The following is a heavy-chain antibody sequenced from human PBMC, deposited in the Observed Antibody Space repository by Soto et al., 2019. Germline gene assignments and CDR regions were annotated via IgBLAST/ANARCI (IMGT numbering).Heavy chain of an antibody. D-gene: IGHD3-22*01. Sequence: SGPTLVHPTQTLTLTCTFSGFSLSTSGMCVSWIRQPPVKALEWLALIDWDDDKYYSTSLKTRLTISKDTSKNQVVLTMTNMDPVDTPTYYCARIRDYYDSSGYYYYYGMYXWGQGTTVTVS. CDR2: IDWDDDK. J-gene: IGHJ6*02. V-gene: IGHV2-70*01. CDR3: ARIRDYYDSSGYYYYYGMYX. CDR1: GFSLSTSGMC.